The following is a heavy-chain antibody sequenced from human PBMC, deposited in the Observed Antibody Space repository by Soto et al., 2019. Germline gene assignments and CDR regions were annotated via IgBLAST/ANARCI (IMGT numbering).Heavy chain of an antibody. CDR3: ARGRDRNSEVHFAY. J-gene: IGHJ4*02. V-gene: IGHV1-69*12. CDR2: IIPIFGTA. CDR1: GGTFSSYA. Sequence: QVQLVQSGAEVKKPGSSVKVSCKASGGTFSSYAISWVRQAPGQGLEWMGGIIPIFGTANYAQKFQGRVTIAADESTSTAYMELSSLSSEDTAVYYCARGRDRNSEVHFAYWGQGTLVTVSS. D-gene: IGHD3-10*01.